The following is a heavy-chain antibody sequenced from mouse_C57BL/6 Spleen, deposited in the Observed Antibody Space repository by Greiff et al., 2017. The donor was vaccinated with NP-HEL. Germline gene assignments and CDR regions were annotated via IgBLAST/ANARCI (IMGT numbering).Heavy chain of an antibody. J-gene: IGHJ4*01. V-gene: IGHV2-2*01. CDR3: ARWGGSSYFYAMDY. Sequence: QVQLKEPGPGLVKPSQSLSITCTASGSSLTSYGVHWVGQFPGKGLEWLGVIWRGGSTDNNAAFISRLSSRKDNSKSQVFFKMNSLQADDTAIYYCARWGGSSYFYAMDYWGQGTSVTVSS. D-gene: IGHD1-1*01. CDR2: IWRGGST. CDR1: GSSLTSYG.